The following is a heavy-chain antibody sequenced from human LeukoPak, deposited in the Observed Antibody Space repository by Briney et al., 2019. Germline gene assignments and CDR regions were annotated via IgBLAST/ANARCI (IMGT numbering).Heavy chain of an antibody. V-gene: IGHV3-48*04. CDR2: ISGSNTI. CDR1: GFTFSSYA. J-gene: IGHJ4*02. CDR3: ARSTPSDFYFDY. D-gene: IGHD2-2*01. Sequence: GGSLRLSCAASGFTFSSYAMSWVRRPSGKGLEWVSYISGSNTIYYADSVKGRFTISRDNAKNSLYLQMNNLRAEDTAVYYCARSTPSDFYFDYWGQGTLVTVSS.